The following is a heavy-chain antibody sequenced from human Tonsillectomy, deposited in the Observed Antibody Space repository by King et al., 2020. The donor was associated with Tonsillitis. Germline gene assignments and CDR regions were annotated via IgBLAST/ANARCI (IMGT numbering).Heavy chain of an antibody. CDR3: AKDHVYGSSSHKWDYGMDV. Sequence: QLVQSGGGVVQPGRSLRLSCAASGFTFSSYGMHWVRQAPGKGLEWVAVISYDGSNKYYADSVKGRFTSSRDNSKNTLYLQMNSLRAEDTAVYYCAKDHVYGSSSHKWDYGMDVWGQGTTVTVSS. J-gene: IGHJ6*02. D-gene: IGHD6-6*01. CDR2: ISYDGSNK. V-gene: IGHV3-30*18. CDR1: GFTFSSYG.